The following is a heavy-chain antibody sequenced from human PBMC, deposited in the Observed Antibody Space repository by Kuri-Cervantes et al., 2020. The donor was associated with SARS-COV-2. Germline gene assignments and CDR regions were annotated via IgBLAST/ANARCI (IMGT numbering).Heavy chain of an antibody. CDR2: ISGSGGST. CDR1: GFTFSSYA. CDR3: AGVRGNYDFWSGYHNWFDP. D-gene: IGHD3-3*01. V-gene: IGHV3-23*01. J-gene: IGHJ5*02. Sequence: GESLKISCAASGFTFSSYAMSWVRQAPGKGLEWVSAISGSGGSTYYADSVKGRFTISRDNTKNSLYLQMNSLRAEDTAVYYCAGVRGNYDFWSGYHNWFDPWGQGTLVTVSS.